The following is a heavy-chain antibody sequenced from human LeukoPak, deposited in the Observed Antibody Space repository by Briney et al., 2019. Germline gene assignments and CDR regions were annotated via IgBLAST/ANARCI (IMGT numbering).Heavy chain of an antibody. CDR2: IYYSGST. CDR1: GGSISSSSYY. Sequence: SETLSLTCTVSGGSISSSSYYWGWIRQPPGKGLEWIGSIYYSGSTYYNPSLKSRVTISVDTSKNQFSLKLSSVTAADTAVYYCARVNGGSYYSYHFDYWGQGTLVTVSS. J-gene: IGHJ4*02. D-gene: IGHD1-26*01. V-gene: IGHV4-39*07. CDR3: ARVNGGSYYSYHFDY.